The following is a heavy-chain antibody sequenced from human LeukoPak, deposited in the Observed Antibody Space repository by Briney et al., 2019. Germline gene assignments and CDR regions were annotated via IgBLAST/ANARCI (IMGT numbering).Heavy chain of an antibody. CDR3: AREGRGYKVAKLDY. D-gene: IGHD3-22*01. V-gene: IGHV3-7*01. J-gene: IGHJ4*02. CDR1: GFTFSSYW. CDR2: IKQDGSEK. Sequence: PGGSLRLSCAASGFTFSSYWMRWVRQAPGKGLEWVANIKQDGSEKYYVDSVKGRFTISRDNAKNSLYLQMNSLRAEDTAVYYCAREGRGYKVAKLDYWGQGTLVTVSS.